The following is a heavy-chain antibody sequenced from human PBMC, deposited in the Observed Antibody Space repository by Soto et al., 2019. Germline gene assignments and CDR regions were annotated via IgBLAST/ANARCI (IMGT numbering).Heavy chain of an antibody. J-gene: IGHJ3*02. V-gene: IGHV1-69*12. CDR3: AREPYGYYLMRDAFDI. D-gene: IGHD4-17*01. CDR1: GGTFSSYA. Sequence: QVQLVQSGAEVKKPGSSVKVSCKASGGTFSSYAISWVRQAPGQGLEWMGGIIPIFGTANYAQKFQGRVTITADESTSTAYMELSSLRSEDTAVYYCAREPYGYYLMRDAFDIWGQGTMVTVSS. CDR2: IIPIFGTA.